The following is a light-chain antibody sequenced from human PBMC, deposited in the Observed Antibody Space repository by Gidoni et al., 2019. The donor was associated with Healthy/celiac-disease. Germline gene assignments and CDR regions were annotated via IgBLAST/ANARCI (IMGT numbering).Light chain of an antibody. CDR1: SSDVGGYNY. V-gene: IGLV2-14*01. CDR3: SPYTGSSTLV. J-gene: IGLJ2*01. Sequence: QPAPTQPAPVAGGPGQSITISCTGTSSDVGGYNYVSWYHQHPGNAPKLMIYDVSNRPSGVSHRFSGSKSGNTASLTISGLQAEDEADYYCSPYTGSSTLVFGGGTKLTVL. CDR2: DVS.